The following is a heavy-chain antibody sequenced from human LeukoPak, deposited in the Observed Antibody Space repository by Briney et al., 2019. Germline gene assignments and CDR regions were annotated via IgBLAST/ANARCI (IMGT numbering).Heavy chain of an antibody. D-gene: IGHD2-2*02. CDR3: AADPILRGEGGEHYKYGMDV. CDR1: VGSINSGNW. J-gene: IGHJ6*02. CDR2: IHHNVTR. Sequence: SETLSLTCGVSVGSINSGNWWTWVRQSPGKGLEGIRQIHHNVTRNYNPSLKRRVTISAHTVKNHLLLIVTSLIAADTAVYYCAADPILRGEGGEHYKYGMDVWGQGTTVIVSS. V-gene: IGHV4/OR15-8*01.